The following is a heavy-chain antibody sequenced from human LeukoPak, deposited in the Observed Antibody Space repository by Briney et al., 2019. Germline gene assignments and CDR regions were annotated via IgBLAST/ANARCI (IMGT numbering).Heavy chain of an antibody. CDR1: GFTFSGYW. CDR3: ARVQGTYSLDY. D-gene: IGHD1-26*01. J-gene: IGHJ4*02. V-gene: IGHV3-7*03. Sequence: PGGSLRLSCAASGFTFSGYWMSWVRQAPGKGLEWVANIKQDGSEKFYVDSVKGRFTISRDNAKNSLYLQLNSLRADDTAVYYCARVQGTYSLDYWGQGTLVTVSS. CDR2: IKQDGSEK.